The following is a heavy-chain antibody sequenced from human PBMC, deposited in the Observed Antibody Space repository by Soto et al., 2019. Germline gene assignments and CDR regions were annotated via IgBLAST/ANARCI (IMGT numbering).Heavy chain of an antibody. CDR3: ARARGLPAMGLLGCYIDY. CDR1: GFTFSSYA. J-gene: IGHJ4*02. CDR2: ISYDGSNK. Sequence: QVQLVESGGGVVQPGRSLRLSCAASGFTFSSYAMHWVRQAPGTGLERVAVISYDGSNKYYADSVKGRFTISRDNSKNTLYLHMHILRAGDAAVYYWARARGLPAMGLLGCYIDYWGQGTLVTVAS. D-gene: IGHD5-18*01. V-gene: IGHV3-30-3*01.